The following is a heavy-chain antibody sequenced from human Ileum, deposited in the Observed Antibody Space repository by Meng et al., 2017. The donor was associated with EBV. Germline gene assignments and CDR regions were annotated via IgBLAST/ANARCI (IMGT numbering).Heavy chain of an antibody. V-gene: IGHV4-39*07. Sequence: QLEVEGSGPGLVKPSETLSLSCTVSGGSISSSSYYWGWIRQPPGKGLEWIGSMYSSGTTNYNPSLTSRVTISLDTSKNQFSLKLSSVTAADTAVYYCARGSTPAAGAYWGQGTLVTVSS. CDR3: ARGSTPAAGAY. CDR1: GGSISSSSYY. CDR2: MYSSGTT. D-gene: IGHD6-13*01. J-gene: IGHJ4*02.